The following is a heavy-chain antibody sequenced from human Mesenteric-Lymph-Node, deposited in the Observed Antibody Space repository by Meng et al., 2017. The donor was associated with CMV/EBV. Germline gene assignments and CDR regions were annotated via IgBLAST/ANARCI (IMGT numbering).Heavy chain of an antibody. Sequence: GGSLRLSCAASEFTVSNNYMNWVRQAPGKGLEWVAFIRYDGSNKYYADSVKGRFTISRDNSKNTLYLQMNSLRAEDTAVYYCAKIENWGSDYWGQGTLVTVSS. J-gene: IGHJ4*02. D-gene: IGHD7-27*01. CDR2: IRYDGSNK. CDR1: EFTVSNNY. V-gene: IGHV3-30*02. CDR3: AKIENWGSDY.